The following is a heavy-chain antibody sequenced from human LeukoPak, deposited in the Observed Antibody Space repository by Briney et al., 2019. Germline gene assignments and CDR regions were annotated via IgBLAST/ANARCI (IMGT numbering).Heavy chain of an antibody. CDR2: ISSSSSSI. V-gene: IGHV3-21*01. CDR1: GFTFNSYS. Sequence: GGSLRLSCAASGFTFNSYSMNWVRQAPGKGLEWVSSISSSSSSIYYADSVKGRFTISRDNAKDSLYLQMNSLRAEDTAVYYCVRDLILVWAPGDDFDYWGQGTLVTVSS. CDR3: VRDLILVWAPGDDFDY. J-gene: IGHJ4*02. D-gene: IGHD2-8*01.